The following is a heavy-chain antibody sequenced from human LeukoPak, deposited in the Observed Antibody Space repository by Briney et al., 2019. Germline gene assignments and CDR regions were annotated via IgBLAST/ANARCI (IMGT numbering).Heavy chain of an antibody. D-gene: IGHD6-13*01. CDR2: ISSSSSYI. CDR1: EFTFSNSN. V-gene: IGHV3-21*01. Sequence: GGSLRLSCAASEFTFSNSNMNWVRQAPGKGLEWVSSISSSSSYIYYADSVKGRFTISRDNAKNSLYLQMNSLRAEDTAVYYCARVGEGSSRHFDFWGQGTLVTVSS. CDR3: ARVGEGSSRHFDF. J-gene: IGHJ4*02.